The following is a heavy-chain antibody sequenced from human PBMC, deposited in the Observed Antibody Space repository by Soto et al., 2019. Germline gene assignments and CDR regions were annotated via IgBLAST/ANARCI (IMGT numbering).Heavy chain of an antibody. J-gene: IGHJ5*02. V-gene: IGHV1-69*13. CDR2: IIPIFGTA. D-gene: IGHD2-15*01. CDR3: ANQVRGFGGSWFDP. Sequence: SVKVSCKASGGTFSSYAISWVRQAPGQGLEWMGGIIPIFGTANYAQKFQGRVTITADESTSTAYMELSSLRPEDTAVYYCANQVRGFGGSWFDPWGQGTLVTVSS. CDR1: GGTFSSYA.